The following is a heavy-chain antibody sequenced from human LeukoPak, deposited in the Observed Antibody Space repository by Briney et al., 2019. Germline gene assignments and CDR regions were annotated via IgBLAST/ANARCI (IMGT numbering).Heavy chain of an antibody. D-gene: IGHD6-19*01. CDR3: ASVTSGYSSGWSAPLDY. CDR1: GYTFTGYY. CDR2: INPNTGGT. J-gene: IGHJ4*02. Sequence: GASVKVSCKASGYTFTGYYMHWVRQAPGQGLEWMGWINPNTGGTNYAQKFQGRVTMTRDTSISTAYMDLSRLRSDDTAVYYCASVTSGYSSGWSAPLDYWGQGTLVTVSS. V-gene: IGHV1-2*02.